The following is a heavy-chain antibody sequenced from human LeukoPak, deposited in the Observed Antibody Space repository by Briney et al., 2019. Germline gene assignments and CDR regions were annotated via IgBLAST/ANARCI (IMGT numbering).Heavy chain of an antibody. CDR2: ISSSGSTI. J-gene: IGHJ6*03. D-gene: IGHD2-15*01. Sequence: GGSLRLSCAASGFTFSDYYMSWIRQAPGKGLEWVSYISSSGSTIYYADSVKGRFTISRDNAKNSLYLQMNSLRAEDTAVYYCARAGYCSGGSCYVYYYYMDVWGKGTTVTVSS. CDR3: ARAGYCSGGSCYVYYYYMDV. V-gene: IGHV3-11*04. CDR1: GFTFSDYY.